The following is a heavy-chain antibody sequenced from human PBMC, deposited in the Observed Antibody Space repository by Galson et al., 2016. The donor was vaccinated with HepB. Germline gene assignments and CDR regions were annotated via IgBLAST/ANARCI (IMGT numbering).Heavy chain of an antibody. D-gene: IGHD3-10*01. CDR3: ATGHGDGED. Sequence: ETLSLTCGVYNESFGGFYWSWIRQPPGMGLEWIGEINHSGKTNYNPSLKSRVTMSVDTSKNQFSLKMTSVTAADTAVYYCATGHGDGEDWGQGTLVTVSA. V-gene: IGHV4-34*01. CDR1: NESFGGFY. J-gene: IGHJ3*01. CDR2: INHSGKT.